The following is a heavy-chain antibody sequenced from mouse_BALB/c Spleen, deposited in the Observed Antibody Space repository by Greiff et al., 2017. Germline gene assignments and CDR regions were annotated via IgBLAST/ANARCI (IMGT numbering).Heavy chain of an antibody. D-gene: IGHD1-1*01. Sequence: VQLQQSGAELVKPGASVKLSCKASGYTFTSYWMHWVKQRPGQGLEWIGEINPSNGRTNYNEKFKSKATLTVDKSSSTAYMQLSSLTSEDSAVYYCARGYYGSRRYFDYWGQGTTLTVSS. CDR1: GYTFTSYW. CDR2: INPSNGRT. J-gene: IGHJ2*01. CDR3: ARGYYGSRRYFDY. V-gene: IGHV1S81*02.